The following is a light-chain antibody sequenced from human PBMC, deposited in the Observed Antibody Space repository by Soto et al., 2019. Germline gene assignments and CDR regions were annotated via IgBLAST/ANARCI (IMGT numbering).Light chain of an antibody. Sequence: ILMTQSPATLSVSPGERATLSCRASQSIDSDLAWYQQKPGQAPRLLVYGASTRATGFAARFGGSGSGTEFTLTISSLQSEDFAVYYCQQYKDWPLTFGGGTKVEIK. V-gene: IGKV3-15*01. CDR3: QQYKDWPLT. CDR2: GAS. J-gene: IGKJ4*01. CDR1: QSIDSD.